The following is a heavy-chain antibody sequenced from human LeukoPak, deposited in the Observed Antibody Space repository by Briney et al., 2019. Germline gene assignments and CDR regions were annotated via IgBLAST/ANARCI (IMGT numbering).Heavy chain of an antibody. CDR2: IKQDGSEK. CDR3: ARLSHLDV. Sequence: PGGSLRLSCAASGFHFTTYWMGWVRQAPGKGLEWVANIKQDGSEKYYVDSVKGRFTISRDNAKNSLYLQMNSLRAEDTAVYYCARLSHLDVWGKGTTVTISS. V-gene: IGHV3-7*03. CDR1: GFHFTTYW. J-gene: IGHJ6*04.